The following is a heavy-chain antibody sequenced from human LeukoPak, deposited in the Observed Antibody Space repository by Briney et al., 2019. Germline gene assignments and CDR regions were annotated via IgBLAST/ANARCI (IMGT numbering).Heavy chain of an antibody. CDR2: ISDSGGST. Sequence: GGSLRLSCAASGFTFSSYAMSWVRQAPGKGLEWVSTISDSGGSTYYADSVKGRFTISRDNSKNTLYLQMNSLRAEDTAVYYCAEEDKYGDYEAVDYWGQGALVTVSS. CDR1: GFTFSSYA. J-gene: IGHJ4*02. D-gene: IGHD4-17*01. V-gene: IGHV3-23*01. CDR3: AEEDKYGDYEAVDY.